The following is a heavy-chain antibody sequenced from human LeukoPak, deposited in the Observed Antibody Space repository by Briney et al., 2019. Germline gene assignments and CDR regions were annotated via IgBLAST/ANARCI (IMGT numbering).Heavy chain of an antibody. J-gene: IGHJ5*02. CDR3: AKDKRDSSSWYITSGFDP. Sequence: GGSLRLSCAASGFTFSSYSMNWVRQAPGKGLEWVSSVSSSSSYIYYADSVKGRFTISRDNAKNTLYLQMNSLRAEDTAVYYCAKDKRDSSSWYITSGFDPWGQGTLVTVSS. V-gene: IGHV3-21*01. CDR2: VSSSSSYI. CDR1: GFTFSSYS. D-gene: IGHD6-13*01.